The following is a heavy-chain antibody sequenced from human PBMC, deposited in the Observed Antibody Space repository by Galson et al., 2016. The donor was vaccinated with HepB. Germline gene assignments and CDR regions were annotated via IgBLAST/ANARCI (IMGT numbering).Heavy chain of an antibody. CDR2: INTGDGST. CDR1: GYTFTKYS. V-gene: IGHV1-3*04. Sequence: SVKVSCKAAGYTFTKYSLHWLRQAPGQRLEWMGWINTGDGSTKYSQNFQGRVTMTTDTSTSTANMELNSLRSEDTAVYYCARGEGYSSSWYESHNWGQGTLVTVSS. D-gene: IGHD6-13*01. J-gene: IGHJ4*02. CDR3: ARGEGYSSSWYESHN.